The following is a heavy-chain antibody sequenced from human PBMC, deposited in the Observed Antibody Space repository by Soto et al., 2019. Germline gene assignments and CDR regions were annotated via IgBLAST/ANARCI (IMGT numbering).Heavy chain of an antibody. D-gene: IGHD2-21*01. V-gene: IGHV3-33*01. CDR2: IWYDGSNK. J-gene: IGHJ4*02. CDR3: AREYCGGDCYFDY. CDR1: GFSFSSYG. Sequence: QVQLVESGGGVVQPGRSLRLSCAASGFSFSSYGLHWVRQAPGKGLEWVAVIWYDGSNKYYVDSVKGRFTISRDNSKNTLYLQINSLRAEDTAVYYCAREYCGGDCYFDYWGQGTLVTVSS.